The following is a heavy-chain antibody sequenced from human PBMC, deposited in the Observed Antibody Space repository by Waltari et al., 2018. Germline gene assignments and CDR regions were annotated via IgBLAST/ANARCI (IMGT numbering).Heavy chain of an antibody. CDR1: GGSISSSSYY. CDR3: ARHLWFGGPSGWFDP. V-gene: IGHV4-39*01. J-gene: IGHJ5*02. D-gene: IGHD3-10*01. CDR2: IYYSGST. Sequence: QLQLQESGPGLVKPSETLSLTCTVSGGSISSSSYYWGWIRQPPGKGLEWIGSIYYSGSTYYNPSLKSRVTISVDTSKNQCSLKLSSVTAADTAVYYCARHLWFGGPSGWFDPWGQGTLVTVSS.